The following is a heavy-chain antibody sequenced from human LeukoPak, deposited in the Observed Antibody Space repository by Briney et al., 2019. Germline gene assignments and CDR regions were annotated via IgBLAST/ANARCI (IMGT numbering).Heavy chain of an antibody. Sequence: GGSLRLSCAASGFTFDDYAMLWVRQAPGKGLEWVSGISWNSGSIDYADSVKGRFTISRDNAKNSLYLQMNSLRAEDTALYYCAKDGNWYLDYWGQGTLVTVSS. CDR3: AKDGNWYLDY. CDR1: GFTFDDYA. CDR2: ISWNSGSI. J-gene: IGHJ4*02. D-gene: IGHD6-13*01. V-gene: IGHV3-9*01.